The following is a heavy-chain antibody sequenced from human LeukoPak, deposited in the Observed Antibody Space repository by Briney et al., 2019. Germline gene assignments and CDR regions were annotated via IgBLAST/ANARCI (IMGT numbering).Heavy chain of an antibody. Sequence: SETLSLTCADHGGSFTRFAWNCVREPPGKGLWCIGEVNHLAKTSHNPSLKSRVDLSADATMNRFSLNLNCVTSPHTAFYSFAGVTFWSGFFTFGPPGEGYFDLWGPGTLVTVSS. J-gene: IGHJ2*01. D-gene: IGHD3-3*01. CDR2: VNHLAKT. CDR3: AGVTFWSGFFTFGPPGEGYFDL. CDR1: GGSFTRFA. V-gene: IGHV4-34*01.